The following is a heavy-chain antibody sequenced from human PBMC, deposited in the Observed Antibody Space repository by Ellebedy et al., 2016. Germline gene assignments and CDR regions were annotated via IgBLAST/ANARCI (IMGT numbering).Heavy chain of an antibody. Sequence: SGPTLVKPTQTLTLTCTFSGFSLTTSQLVVGWVRQPPGKALEWLAFIYGNDDPRYSPSLRTRLTITRDSSKNQVILTMTNMDPVDTATYYCAHRSEVTAVDYWGQGLLVTVSS. CDR2: IYGNDDP. CDR3: AHRSEVTAVDY. V-gene: IGHV2-5*01. J-gene: IGHJ4*02. D-gene: IGHD2-21*02. CDR1: GFSLTTSQLV.